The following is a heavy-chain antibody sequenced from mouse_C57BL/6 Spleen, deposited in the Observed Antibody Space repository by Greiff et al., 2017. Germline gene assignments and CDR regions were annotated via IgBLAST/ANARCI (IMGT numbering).Heavy chain of an antibody. D-gene: IGHD1-1*01. CDR1: GFTFSSYA. CDR3: ARDRTVVATDYFDY. V-gene: IGHV5-4*01. Sequence: EVMLVESGVGLVKPGGSLKLSCAASGFTFSSYAMSWVRQTPEKRLEWVATISDGGSYTYYPDNVKGRFTISRDNAKNNLYLQMSHLKSEDTAMYYCARDRTVVATDYFDYWGQGTTLTVSS. J-gene: IGHJ2*01. CDR2: ISDGGSYT.